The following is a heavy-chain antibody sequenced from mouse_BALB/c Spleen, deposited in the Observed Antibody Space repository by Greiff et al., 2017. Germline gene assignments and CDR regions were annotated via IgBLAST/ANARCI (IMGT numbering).Heavy chain of an antibody. D-gene: IGHD2-4*01. Sequence: VKVVESGPGLVQPSQSLSITCTVSGFSLTSYGVHWVRQSPGKGLEWLGVIWSGGSTDYNAAFISRLSISKDNSKSQVFFKMNSLQANDTAIYYCARREITTEAMDYWGQGTSVTVSS. CDR2: IWSGGST. V-gene: IGHV2-2*02. CDR1: GFSLTSYG. CDR3: ARREITTEAMDY. J-gene: IGHJ4*01.